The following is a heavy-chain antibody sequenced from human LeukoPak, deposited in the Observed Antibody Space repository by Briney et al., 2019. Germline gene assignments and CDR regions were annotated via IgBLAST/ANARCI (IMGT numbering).Heavy chain of an antibody. D-gene: IGHD4-17*01. J-gene: IGHJ3*02. CDR3: ARRVTTVVKDAFDI. V-gene: IGHV1-69*04. CDR2: IIPILGIA. CDR1: GGTFSSYA. Sequence: GASVKVSCKASGGTFSSYAISWVRQAPGQGLEWMGRIIPILGIANYAQKFQGRVTITADKSTSTAYMELSSLRSEDTAVYYCARRVTTVVKDAFDIWGQGTMVTVSS.